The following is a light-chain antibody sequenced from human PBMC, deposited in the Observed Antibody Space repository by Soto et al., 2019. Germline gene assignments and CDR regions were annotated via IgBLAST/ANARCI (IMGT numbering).Light chain of an antibody. J-gene: IGKJ2*01. CDR2: GAS. CDR3: QQYNSWPS. CDR1: QSVYIN. Sequence: EIVLTQSPGTLSLSPGERATLSCRASQSVYINLAWYQQRPGQAPRLLIYGASTRATGIPARFSGSASGTLFTLTISSLQSEDSAVYYCQQYNSWPSFGQGTKVDIK. V-gene: IGKV3-15*01.